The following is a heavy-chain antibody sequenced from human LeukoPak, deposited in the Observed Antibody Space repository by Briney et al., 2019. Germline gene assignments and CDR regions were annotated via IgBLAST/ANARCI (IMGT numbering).Heavy chain of an antibody. V-gene: IGHV1-18*01. D-gene: IGHD6-19*01. CDR3: ARDQAYSSGWTDAFDI. J-gene: IGHJ3*02. CDR2: ISAYNGNT. Sequence: APVKVSCKASGYTFTSYGISWVRQAPGQGLERMGWISAYNGNTNYAQKLQGRVTMTTDTSTSTAYMELRSLRSDDTAVYYCARDQAYSSGWTDAFDIWGQGTMVTVSS. CDR1: GYTFTSYG.